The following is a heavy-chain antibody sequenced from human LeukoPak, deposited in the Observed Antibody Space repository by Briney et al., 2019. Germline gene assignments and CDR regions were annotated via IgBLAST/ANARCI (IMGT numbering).Heavy chain of an antibody. CDR2: INHSGST. Sequence: PSETLSLTCAVYGGSFSGYYWSWIRQPPGKGLEWIGEINHSGSTNYNPSLKSRVTISVDTSKNQFSLKLSSVTAADTAVYYCARGGDYYDSSGYFDYWGQGTLVTVSS. J-gene: IGHJ4*02. D-gene: IGHD3-22*01. V-gene: IGHV4-34*01. CDR3: ARGGDYYDSSGYFDY. CDR1: GGSFSGYY.